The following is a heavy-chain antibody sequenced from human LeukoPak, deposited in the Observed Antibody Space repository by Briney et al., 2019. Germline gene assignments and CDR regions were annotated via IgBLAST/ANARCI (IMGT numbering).Heavy chain of an antibody. J-gene: IGHJ4*02. CDR3: ARVGSGSFDY. V-gene: IGHV4-59*01. Sequence: SETLSLTCTVSGGSISTYYWSWIRQPPGKGLEWIGYIYKSGNTNCNPSLESRVTISVDTSKNQFSLKLSSVTAADTAVYFCARVGSGSFDYWGQGTLVTVSS. CDR1: GGSISTYY. D-gene: IGHD6-19*01. CDR2: IYKSGNT.